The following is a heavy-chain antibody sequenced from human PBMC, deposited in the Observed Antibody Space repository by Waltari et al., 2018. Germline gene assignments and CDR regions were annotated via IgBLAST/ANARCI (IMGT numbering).Heavy chain of an antibody. D-gene: IGHD6-13*01. V-gene: IGHV4-34*01. CDR2: INHSGST. CDR3: ARLDLNKYQQLVVFDY. CDR1: GGSFSGYY. J-gene: IGHJ4*02. Sequence: QVQLQQWGAGLLKPSETLSLTCAVYGGSFSGYYWSWIRQPPGKGLEWIGEINHSGSTNYHPSLKSRVTISVDTSKNQFSLKLSSVTAADTAVYYCARLDLNKYQQLVVFDYWGQGTLVTVSS.